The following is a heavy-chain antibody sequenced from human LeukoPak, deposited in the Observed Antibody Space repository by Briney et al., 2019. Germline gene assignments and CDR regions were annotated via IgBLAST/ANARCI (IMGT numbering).Heavy chain of an antibody. V-gene: IGHV3-23*01. CDR3: AIGPEYYYDSSGYH. CDR2: ISGSGGST. D-gene: IGHD3-22*01. J-gene: IGHJ4*02. CDR1: GFTFSSYA. Sequence: GGSLRLSCAASGFTFSSYAMSWVRQAPGKGLEWVSAISGSGGSTYYADSVKGRFTISRDNSKNTLYLQMNSLRAEDTAVYYCAIGPEYYYDSSGYHWGQGTLVTVSS.